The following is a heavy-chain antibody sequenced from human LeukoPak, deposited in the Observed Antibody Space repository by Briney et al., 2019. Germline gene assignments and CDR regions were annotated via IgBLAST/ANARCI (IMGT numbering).Heavy chain of an antibody. CDR2: INPNSGGT. V-gene: IGHV1-2*02. J-gene: IGHJ4*02. CDR1: GYTFTGYY. CDR3: AREWGSMTTVTSFDY. D-gene: IGHD4-11*01. Sequence: ASVKVSCKASGYTFTGYYMHWVRQAPGQGLEWMGWINPNSGGTNYAQKFQGRVTVTRDTSISTAYMELSRLRSDDTAVYYCAREWGSMTTVTSFDYWGQGTLVTVSS.